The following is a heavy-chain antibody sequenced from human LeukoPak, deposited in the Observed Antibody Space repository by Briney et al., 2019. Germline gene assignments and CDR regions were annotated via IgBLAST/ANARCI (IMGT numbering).Heavy chain of an antibody. V-gene: IGHV3-21*01. Sequence: GGSLRLSCAASGFTFSSYSMNWVRQAPGKGLEWVSSIKGRFTISRDNSKNTLYLQMNSLRAEDTAVYYCAKGSGYEHSYYYYYMDVWGKGTTVTISS. CDR2: I. CDR1: GFTFSSYS. D-gene: IGHD5-12*01. CDR3: AKGSGYEHSYYYYYMDV. J-gene: IGHJ6*03.